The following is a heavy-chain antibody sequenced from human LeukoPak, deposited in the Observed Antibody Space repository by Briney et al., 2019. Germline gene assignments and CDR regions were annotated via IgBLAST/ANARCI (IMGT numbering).Heavy chain of an antibody. J-gene: IGHJ5*02. CDR3: ARERVRAAAGETNRFDP. D-gene: IGHD6-13*01. V-gene: IGHV1-2*06. Sequence: ASGKVSCKASGYTFTCYYMHRVRQGPGQGLEWMGRINPNSSGTNYEQKFPGRVAMTRATSISTAYIELSRLRSDHKAVYYCARERVRAAAGETNRFDPWGQGTLVTVSS. CDR2: INPNSSGT. CDR1: GYTFTCYY.